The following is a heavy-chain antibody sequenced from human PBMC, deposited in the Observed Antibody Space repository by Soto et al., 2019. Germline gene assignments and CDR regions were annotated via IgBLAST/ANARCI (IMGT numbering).Heavy chain of an antibody. D-gene: IGHD6-13*01. CDR3: AKDRGIAAAGPFDY. J-gene: IGHJ4*02. Sequence: GGSLRLSCAASGFTFSSYGMHWVRQAPGKGLEWVAVIWYDGSNKYYADSVKGRFTISRDNAKNSLYLQMNSLRAEDTALYYCAKDRGIAAAGPFDYWGQGTLVTVSS. CDR2: IWYDGSNK. V-gene: IGHV3-33*03. CDR1: GFTFSSYG.